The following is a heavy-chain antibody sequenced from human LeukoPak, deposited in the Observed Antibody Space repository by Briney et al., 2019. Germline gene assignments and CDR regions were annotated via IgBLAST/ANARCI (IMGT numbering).Heavy chain of an antibody. Sequence: KPSETLSLTCAVSGYSISSGYYWGWIRQPAGKGLEWIGRIYTSGSTNYNPSLKSRVTMSVDTSKNQFSLKLSSVTAADTAVYYCARDDRSLISFDWYFDLWGRGTLVTVSS. J-gene: IGHJ2*01. CDR3: ARDDRSLISFDWYFDL. CDR1: GYSISSGYY. D-gene: IGHD6-13*01. CDR2: IYTSGST. V-gene: IGHV4-4*07.